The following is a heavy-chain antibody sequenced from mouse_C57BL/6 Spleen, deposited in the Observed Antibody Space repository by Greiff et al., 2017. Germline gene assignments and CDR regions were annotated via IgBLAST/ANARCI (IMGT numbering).Heavy chain of an antibody. CDR2: IYPGDGDT. D-gene: IGHD2-3*01. Sequence: QVQLKESGPELVKPGASVKISCKASGYAFSSSWMNWVKQRPGKGLEWIGRIYPGDGDTNYNGKFKGKATLTADKSSSTAYMQLSSLTSEDSAVYFCARSHDGYGFDYWGQGTTLTVSS. V-gene: IGHV1-82*01. CDR3: ARSHDGYGFDY. CDR1: GYAFSSSW. J-gene: IGHJ2*01.